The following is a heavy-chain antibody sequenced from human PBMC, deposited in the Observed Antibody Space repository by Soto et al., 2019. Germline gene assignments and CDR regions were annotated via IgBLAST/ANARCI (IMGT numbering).Heavy chain of an antibody. CDR3: ARGAQFYGDYEYYFDY. Sequence: SETLSLTCTVSGGSISSYYWSWIRQPPGKGLEWIGYIYYSGSTNYNPSLKSRVTISVDTSKNQFSLKLSSVTAADTAVYYCARGAQFYGDYEYYFDYWGQGTLVTVSS. CDR1: GGSISSYY. CDR2: IYYSGST. J-gene: IGHJ4*02. D-gene: IGHD4-17*01. V-gene: IGHV4-59*01.